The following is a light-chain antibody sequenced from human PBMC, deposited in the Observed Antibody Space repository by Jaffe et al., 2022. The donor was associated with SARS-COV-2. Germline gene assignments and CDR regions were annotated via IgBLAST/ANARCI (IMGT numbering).Light chain of an antibody. Sequence: QSALTQPASVSGSPGQSITISCTGTSSDVGGSNYVSWYQHHPGKAPKLMIYDVSYRPSGVSSRFSGSKSGNTASLTISGLQGEDEADYYCNSYAGSSTVFGTGTKVTVL. CDR1: SSDVGGSNY. J-gene: IGLJ1*01. V-gene: IGLV2-14*03. CDR3: NSYAGSSTV. CDR2: DVS.